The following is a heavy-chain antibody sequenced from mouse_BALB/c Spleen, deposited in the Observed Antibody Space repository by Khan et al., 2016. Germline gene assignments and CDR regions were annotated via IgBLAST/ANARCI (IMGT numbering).Heavy chain of an antibody. D-gene: IGHD1-1*01. CDR2: ISYHGSN. J-gene: IGHJ1*01. CDR3: ARGGYYGSSSCWYVDV. V-gene: IGHV3-6*02. Sequence: QLQESGPGLVKPSQSLSLTCSVTGYSITSGYYWNWIRHFPGNKLEWMGYISYHGSNNYNPSLKNRISITRDTSTNQFFLTLTSVTTEDTATYECARGGYYGSSSCWYVDVWGAGTMVTVS. CDR1: GYSITSGYY.